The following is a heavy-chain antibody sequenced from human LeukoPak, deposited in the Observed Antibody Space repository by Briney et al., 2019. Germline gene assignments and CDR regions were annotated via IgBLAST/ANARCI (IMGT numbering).Heavy chain of an antibody. D-gene: IGHD2-15*01. CDR3: VREVHSGYYGMDV. J-gene: IGHJ6*02. V-gene: IGHV3-48*01. Sequence: GGSLRLSCAGSGFTFSSYSMNWVRQAPGKGLEWVSYISSSSSTIYYADSVQGRFTISRDNAKNSLFLQMNSLRAEDTAVYYCVREVHSGYYGMDVWGQGTTVTVSS. CDR1: GFTFSSYS. CDR2: ISSSSSTI.